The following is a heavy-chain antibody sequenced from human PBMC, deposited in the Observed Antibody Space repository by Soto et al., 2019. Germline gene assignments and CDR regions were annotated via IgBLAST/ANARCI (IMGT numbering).Heavy chain of an antibody. J-gene: IGHJ6*02. CDR2: IYPGDSDT. V-gene: IGHV5-51*01. CDR3: ARGSYGYEVNYYYYGMDV. Sequence: GESLKISCKGSGYSFTSYWIGWVRQMPGKGLEWMGIIYPGDSDTRYSPSFQGQVTISADKSISTAYLQWSSLKASDTAMYYCARGSYGYEVNYYYYGMDVWGQGTTVTVSS. CDR1: GYSFTSYW. D-gene: IGHD5-18*01.